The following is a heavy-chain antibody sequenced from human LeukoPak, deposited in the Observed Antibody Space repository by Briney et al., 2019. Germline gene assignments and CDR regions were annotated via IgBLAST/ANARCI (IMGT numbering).Heavy chain of an antibody. CDR3: ARQEVSPLYYFDN. J-gene: IGHJ4*02. CDR1: GGSISSYY. V-gene: IGHV4-59*01. CDR2: IYYTGST. Sequence: SETLSLTCTVTGGSISSYYWSWIRRPPGRGLEWIGYIYYTGSTNYNPSLKSRVTISVDTSKNQFSLKLSSVTAADTAVYYFARQEVSPLYYFDNWGQGTLVTVSS.